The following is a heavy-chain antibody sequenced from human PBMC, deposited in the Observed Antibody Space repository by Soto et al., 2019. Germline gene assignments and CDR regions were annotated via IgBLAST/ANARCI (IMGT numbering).Heavy chain of an antibody. CDR2: ILPIFGTA. D-gene: IGHD5-18*01. CDR3: ASRDTAMVPQT. Sequence: ASVKVSCKASGGTFCSYAISWVRQASGQGLEWMGGILPIFGTANYAQKFQGRVTIIADKSTSTAYMELSSLRSEDTALYYCASRDTAMVPQTWGQGTLVTVSS. CDR1: GGTFCSYA. J-gene: IGHJ5*02. V-gene: IGHV1-69*06.